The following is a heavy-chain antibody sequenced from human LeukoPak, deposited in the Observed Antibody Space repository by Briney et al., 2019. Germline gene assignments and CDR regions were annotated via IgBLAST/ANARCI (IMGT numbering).Heavy chain of an antibody. CDR2: IYYSGST. J-gene: IGHJ6*02. D-gene: IGHD2-2*01. Sequence: SETLSLTCAVYGGSFSGYYWSWIRQHPGKGLEWIGYIYYSGSTYYNPSLKSRVTISVDTSKNQFSLKLSSVTAADTAVYYCARDPIVVVPAVNYGMDVWGQGTTVTVSS. CDR3: ARDPIVVVPAVNYGMDV. CDR1: GGSFSGYY. V-gene: IGHV4-31*11.